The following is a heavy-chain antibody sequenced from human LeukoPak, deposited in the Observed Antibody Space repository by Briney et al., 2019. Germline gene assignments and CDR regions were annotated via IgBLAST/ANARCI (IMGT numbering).Heavy chain of an antibody. CDR1: GGSISSGSYY. J-gene: IGHJ6*03. CDR2: IYTSGST. V-gene: IGHV4-61*02. CDR3: AWGQDSSGYYYYYYYMDV. Sequence: PSETLSLTCTVSGGSISSGSYYWRWIRQPAGKGLEWIGRIYTSGSTNYNPSLKSRVTISVDTSKNQFSLKLSSVTAADTAVYYCAWGQDSSGYYYYYYYMDVWGKGTTVTVSS. D-gene: IGHD3-22*01.